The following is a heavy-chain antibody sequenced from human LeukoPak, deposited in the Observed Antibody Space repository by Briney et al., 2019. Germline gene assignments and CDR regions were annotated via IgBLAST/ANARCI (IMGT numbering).Heavy chain of an antibody. D-gene: IGHD1-14*01. CDR2: IYYSGST. J-gene: IGHJ6*03. CDR1: GGSISSSY. V-gene: IGHV4-59*01. CDR3: ASAIAEDFYYCYMDV. Sequence: PSETLSLTCTVSGGSISSSYWTWIRQPPGKGLEWIGHIYYSGSTNYNPSLKSRVTISVDTSKNQFSLNLSSVTAADTAVYYCASAIAEDFYYCYMDVWGKGTTVTVSS.